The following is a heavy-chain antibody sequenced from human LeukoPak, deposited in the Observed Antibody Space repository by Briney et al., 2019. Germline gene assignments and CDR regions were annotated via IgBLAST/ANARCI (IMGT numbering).Heavy chain of an antibody. CDR3: ARYVVYGSGKYYFDY. CDR1: GGSVSSTTYY. J-gene: IGHJ4*02. D-gene: IGHD3-10*01. Sequence: SETLSLTCTVSGGSVSSTTYYWSWIRQPPGKGLEWIASINYSWSTYYNPSLKSRVTISVDTSENQFSLKLSSVSAAYTGVYYCARYVVYGSGKYYFDYWGQGTLVTVSS. V-gene: IGHV4-39*01. CDR2: INYSWST.